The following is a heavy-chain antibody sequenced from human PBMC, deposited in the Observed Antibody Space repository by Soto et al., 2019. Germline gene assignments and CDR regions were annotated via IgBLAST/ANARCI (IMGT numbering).Heavy chain of an antibody. CDR2: IYPGDSDT. CDR1: GYSFTSYW. Sequence: GESLKISCKGSGYSFTSYWIGWVRQMPGKGLEWMGIIYPGDSDTRYSPSFQGQVTISADKPISTAYLQWSSLKASDTAMYYCARSNYYDSSGYYLEYYFDYWGQGTLVTVSS. CDR3: ARSNYYDSSGYYLEYYFDY. V-gene: IGHV5-51*04. J-gene: IGHJ4*02. D-gene: IGHD3-22*01.